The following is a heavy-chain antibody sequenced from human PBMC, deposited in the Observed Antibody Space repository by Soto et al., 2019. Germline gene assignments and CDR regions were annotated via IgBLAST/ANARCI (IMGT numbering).Heavy chain of an antibody. Sequence: GGSLRLSCAASGFTFSSYSMNWVRQAPGKGLEWVSSISSSSSYIYYADSVKGRFTISRDNAKNSLYLQMNSLRAEDPAVYYCARDYSSSWPSPFDYWGQGALVTVSS. CDR1: GFTFSSYS. CDR3: ARDYSSSWPSPFDY. CDR2: ISSSSSYI. J-gene: IGHJ4*02. V-gene: IGHV3-21*01. D-gene: IGHD6-13*01.